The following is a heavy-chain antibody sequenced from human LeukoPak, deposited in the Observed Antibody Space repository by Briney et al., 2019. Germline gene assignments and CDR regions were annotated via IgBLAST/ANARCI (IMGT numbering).Heavy chain of an antibody. J-gene: IGHJ6*03. V-gene: IGHV4-34*01. CDR2: VNDSGGT. D-gene: IGHD1-7*01. CDR1: GFTLRSYT. CDR3: ARGVPKEMSISDWNYVTYYYYYMDV. Sequence: GSLRLSCAASGFTLRSYTMNWVRQAPGKGLEWIGEVNDSGGTNYNPSLKSRATISIDTSKNQFSLNLSSVTAADTAVYYCARGVPKEMSISDWNYVTYYYYYMDVWGKGTTVTVSS.